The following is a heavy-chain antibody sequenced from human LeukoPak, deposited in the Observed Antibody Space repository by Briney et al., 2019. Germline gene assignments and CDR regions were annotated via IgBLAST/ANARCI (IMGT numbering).Heavy chain of an antibody. CDR3: AIRFGRLEAGGTPFDS. Sequence: SETLSLTCTVSGGSISSYYWSWIRQPPGKGLEWIGYIYYSGSTNYNPSLKSRVTISVDTSKNQFSLKLSSVTAADTALYYCAIRFGRLEAGGTPFDSWGQGTLVTVSS. CDR2: IYYSGST. V-gene: IGHV4-59*12. J-gene: IGHJ4*02. CDR1: GGSISSYY. D-gene: IGHD6-13*01.